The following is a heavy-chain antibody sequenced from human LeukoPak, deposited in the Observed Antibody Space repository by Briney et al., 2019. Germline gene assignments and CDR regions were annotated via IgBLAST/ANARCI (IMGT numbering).Heavy chain of an antibody. CDR1: GFTFSSYA. CDR3: AARDIQLWFGPNWFDP. Sequence: GGSLRLSCAASGFTFSSYAMSWVRQAPGQGLERVSAISGSGGSTYYANSVKGRFTISRGDSKNTLYLQMNSLRAEDTAVYYCAARDIQLWFGPNWFDPWGQGTLVTVSS. V-gene: IGHV3-23*01. D-gene: IGHD5-18*01. CDR2: ISGSGGST. J-gene: IGHJ5*02.